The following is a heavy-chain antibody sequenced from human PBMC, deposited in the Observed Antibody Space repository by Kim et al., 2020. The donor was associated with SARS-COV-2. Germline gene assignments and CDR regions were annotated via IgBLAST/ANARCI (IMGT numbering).Heavy chain of an antibody. CDR3: ARGGSEQQLVY. V-gene: IGHV3-21*01. D-gene: IGHD6-13*01. J-gene: IGHJ4*02. Sequence: IYYADSVKGRFTISRDNAKNSLYLQMNSLRAEDTAVYYCARGGSEQQLVYWGQGTLVTVSS. CDR2: I.